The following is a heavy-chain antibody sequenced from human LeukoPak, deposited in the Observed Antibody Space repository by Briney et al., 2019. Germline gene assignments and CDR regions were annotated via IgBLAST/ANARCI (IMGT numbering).Heavy chain of an antibody. Sequence: SQTLSLTCTVSGGSISSGSYYWSWIRQPAGKGLEWIGRIYTSGSTNYNPSLKSRVTMSVDTSKNQFSLKLSSVTAADTAVYYCASYMVRGVMGAFDIWGQGTMVTVSS. CDR3: ASYMVRGVMGAFDI. D-gene: IGHD3-10*01. CDR1: GGSISSGSYY. J-gene: IGHJ3*02. CDR2: IYTSGST. V-gene: IGHV4-61*02.